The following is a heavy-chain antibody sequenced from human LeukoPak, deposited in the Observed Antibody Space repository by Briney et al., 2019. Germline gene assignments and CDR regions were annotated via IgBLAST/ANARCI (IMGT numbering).Heavy chain of an antibody. CDR2: ISGSGGST. CDR1: GFTFSSYA. V-gene: IGHV3-23*01. CDR3: VGINIVVVPGGVYFDY. D-gene: IGHD2-2*01. Sequence: PGGSLRLSCAASGFTFSSYAMSWVRQAPGKGLEWVSAISGSGGSTYYAGSVKGRFTISRDNSKNTLYLQMNSLRAEDTAVYYCVGINIVVVPGGVYFDYWGQGTLVTVSP. J-gene: IGHJ4*02.